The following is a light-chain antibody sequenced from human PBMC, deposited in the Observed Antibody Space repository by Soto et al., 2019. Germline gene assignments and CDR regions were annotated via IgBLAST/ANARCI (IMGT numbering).Light chain of an antibody. J-gene: IGLJ3*02. V-gene: IGLV2-14*01. Sequence: QSALTQPASVSGSPGQSITISCTGTSSDIGGYKYISWYQQHPGKAPKLMIYEVSNRPSGISNRFSGSKSGNTASLTISGLQAEDEADYYCSSYTRSSTWVFGGGTKVTVL. CDR2: EVS. CDR3: SSYTRSSTWV. CDR1: SSDIGGYKY.